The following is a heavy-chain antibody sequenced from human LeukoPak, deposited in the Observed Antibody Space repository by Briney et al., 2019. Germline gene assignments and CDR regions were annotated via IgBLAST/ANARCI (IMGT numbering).Heavy chain of an antibody. CDR1: GFTFSSYA. V-gene: IGHV3-23*01. Sequence: GGSLRLSCAASGFTFSSYAMSWVRQAPGKGLEWVSVISGSGGSTYYADSVKGRFTISRDNSKNTLYLQMNSLRAEDTAVYYCAEDQGTGIAAAGTSHYWGQGTLVTVSS. CDR3: AEDQGTGIAAAGTSHY. J-gene: IGHJ4*02. CDR2: ISGSGGST. D-gene: IGHD6-13*01.